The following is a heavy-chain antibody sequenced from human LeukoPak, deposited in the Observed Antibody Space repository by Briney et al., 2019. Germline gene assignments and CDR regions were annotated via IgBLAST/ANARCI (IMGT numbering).Heavy chain of an antibody. V-gene: IGHV3-23*01. Sequence: GGSLRLPCAASGFTFSTYAMSWVRQAPGKGLQWVSTISGSGVTTFYAYSVKGRFTVSRDNSKNTLYLQMNSVTAEDTALYYCAKVSGVGQWLVIGGLYHFDYWGQGTLVPVSS. D-gene: IGHD6-19*01. CDR2: ISGSGVTT. CDR3: AKVSGVGQWLVIGGLYHFDY. CDR1: GFTFSTYA. J-gene: IGHJ4*02.